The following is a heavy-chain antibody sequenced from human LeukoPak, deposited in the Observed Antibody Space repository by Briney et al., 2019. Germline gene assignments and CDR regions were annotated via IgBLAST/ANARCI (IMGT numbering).Heavy chain of an antibody. CDR1: GDSVSSNSAA. CDR2: TYYRSKWYN. J-gene: IGHJ5*02. Sequence: SQTLSLTCAISGDSVSSNSAAWNWIRQSPSRGLEWLGRTYYRSKWYNDYAVSVKSRITINPDTSKNQFSLQLNSVTPEDTAVYYCARDDGPGYSSGRGNLVLSTWGQGTLVTVSS. CDR3: ARDDGPGYSSGRGNLVLST. V-gene: IGHV6-1*01. D-gene: IGHD6-19*01.